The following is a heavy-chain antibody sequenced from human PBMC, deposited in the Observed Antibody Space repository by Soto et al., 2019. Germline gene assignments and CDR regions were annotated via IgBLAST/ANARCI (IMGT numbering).Heavy chain of an antibody. D-gene: IGHD6-19*01. Sequence: GGSLRLSCEGSRFTFSSYGLHWVRQAPGKGLEWLALISYDGSTTDYADSVKGRFAISRDNSKNTLYLQMNSLSVDDTAVYYCAKEARGWSVLEGFDYWGQGTLVTVSS. J-gene: IGHJ4*02. V-gene: IGHV3-30*18. CDR2: ISYDGSTT. CDR3: AKEARGWSVLEGFDY. CDR1: RFTFSSYG.